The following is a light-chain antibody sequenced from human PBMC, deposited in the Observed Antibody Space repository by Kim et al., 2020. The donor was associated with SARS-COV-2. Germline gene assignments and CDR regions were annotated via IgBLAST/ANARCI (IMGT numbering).Light chain of an antibody. V-gene: IGLV1-40*01. J-gene: IGLJ2*01. CDR1: RANIGAGYA. Sequence: VTHTCTGSRANIGAGYAGHWYQQLPETAPKLLIYANNNRPSGVPDRFSGSKSGTSASLAITGLQAEDEADYYCQSYDSSLSGSKVFGGGTKVTVL. CDR2: ANN. CDR3: QSYDSSLSGSKV.